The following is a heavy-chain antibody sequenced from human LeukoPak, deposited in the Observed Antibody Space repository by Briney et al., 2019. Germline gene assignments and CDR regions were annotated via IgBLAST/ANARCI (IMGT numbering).Heavy chain of an antibody. V-gene: IGHV4-59*01. CDR1: GGSISSYY. Sequence: SETLSLTCTVSGGSISSYYWSWIRQPPGKGLEWIGYIYYSGSTNYNPSLKSRVTISVDTSKNQFSLKLSSVTAADTAVYYCARGRGQRFDPWGQGTLVTVSS. CDR3: ARGRGQRFDP. J-gene: IGHJ5*02. CDR2: IYYSGST. D-gene: IGHD1-1*01.